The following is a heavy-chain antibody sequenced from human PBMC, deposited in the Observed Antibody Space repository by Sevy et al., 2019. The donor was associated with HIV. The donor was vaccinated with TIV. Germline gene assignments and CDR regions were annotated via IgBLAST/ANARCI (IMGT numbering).Heavy chain of an antibody. CDR3: ARPSSLYYYYAMDV. Sequence: SETLSLTCIVSGGSISSDSYYWGWIRQPPGKGLEWIGRIYYTGSTYYNPSLKSRVTISSDTSKTQFSLRLSSVTAADTALYFCARPSSLYYYYAMDVWGQGTTVTVSS. V-gene: IGHV4-39*01. CDR2: IYYTGST. D-gene: IGHD3-10*01. J-gene: IGHJ6*02. CDR1: GGSISSDSYY.